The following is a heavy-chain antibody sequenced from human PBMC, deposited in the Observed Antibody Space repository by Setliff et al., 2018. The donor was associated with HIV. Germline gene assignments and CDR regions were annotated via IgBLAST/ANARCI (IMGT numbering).Heavy chain of an antibody. CDR2: IYPGDSDT. D-gene: IGHD5-12*01. V-gene: IGHV5-51*01. CDR3: TRHPLRPGIAHHYYHIDV. J-gene: IGHJ6*03. CDR1: GYFFPGSW. Sequence: PGESLKISCKGSGYFFPGSWIGWVRQMPGKGLEWVAIIYPGDSDTRYSPSFEGQVTISADKSTSTAYLQWSSLKASDTAIYYCTRHPLRPGIAHHYYHIDVWGTRTTVTVSS.